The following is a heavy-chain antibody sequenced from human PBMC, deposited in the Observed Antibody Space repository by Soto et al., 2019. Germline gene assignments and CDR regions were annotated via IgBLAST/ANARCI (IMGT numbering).Heavy chain of an antibody. CDR2: IYKSATT. V-gene: IGHV4-30-4*01. CDR1: GDSISNLDYF. Sequence: LSATLSLTCSVSGDSISNLDYFWAWIRQPPGQALEYIGYIYKSATTYYNPSFESRVAISVDTSKSQFSLNVTSVTAADTAVYFCARGRYCLTGRCFPNWFDSWGQGARVTVS. D-gene: IGHD7-27*01. J-gene: IGHJ5*01. CDR3: ARGRYCLTGRCFPNWFDS.